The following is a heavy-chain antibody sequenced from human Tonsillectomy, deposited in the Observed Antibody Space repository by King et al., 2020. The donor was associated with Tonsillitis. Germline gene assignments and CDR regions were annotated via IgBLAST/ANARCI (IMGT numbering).Heavy chain of an antibody. J-gene: IGHJ4*02. V-gene: IGHV3-30*18. CDR2: ISYDESNK. D-gene: IGHD4-17*01. CDR3: AKEDYGDYGNSDC. Sequence: QLVQSGGGVVQPGGSLRISCAASGFTFSDYGVHWVRQAPGKGLEWVAVISYDESNKYYADSVKGRFTLSRDNSKNMLYLQMNSLRVDDTAVYYCAKEDYGDYGNSDCGGQGSLVTVSS. CDR1: GFTFSDYG.